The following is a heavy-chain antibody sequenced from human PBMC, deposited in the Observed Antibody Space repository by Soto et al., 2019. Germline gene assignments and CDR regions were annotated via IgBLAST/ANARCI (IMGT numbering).Heavy chain of an antibody. Sequence: HPGGSLRLSCAASGFTFSSYGMHWVRQAPGKGLEWVAVIWYDGSNKYYADSVKGRFTISRDNSKNTLYLQMNSLRAEDTAVYYCARHGYTSGRTYFDYWGQGTLVTVSS. V-gene: IGHV3-33*01. CDR2: IWYDGSNK. CDR3: ARHGYTSGRTYFDY. D-gene: IGHD6-19*01. J-gene: IGHJ4*02. CDR1: GFTFSSYG.